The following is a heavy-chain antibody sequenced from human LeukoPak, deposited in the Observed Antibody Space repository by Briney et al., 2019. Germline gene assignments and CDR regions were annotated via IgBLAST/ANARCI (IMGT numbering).Heavy chain of an antibody. CDR3: AKSEYSSGWTSDY. J-gene: IGHJ4*02. V-gene: IGHV3-30*02. D-gene: IGHD6-19*01. CDR2: IRSDGSIK. Sequence: GGSLRLSCAASGFTFSTYGMHWVRQAPGTGLEWVAFIRSDGSIKYYADSVKGRFTISRDNSKNTLYLQMNSLRAEDTAVYYCAKSEYSSGWTSDYWGQGTLVTVSS. CDR1: GFTFSTYG.